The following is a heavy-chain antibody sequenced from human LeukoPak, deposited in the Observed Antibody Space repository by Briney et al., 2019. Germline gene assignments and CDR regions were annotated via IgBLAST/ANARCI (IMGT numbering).Heavy chain of an antibody. CDR2: ISAYNGNT. CDR1: GYTFTSYG. Sequence: GASVKVSCKASGYTFTSYGISWVRQAPGQGLEWMGWISAYNGNTNYAQKLQGRVTMTTDTSTSTAYMELRSLGSDDTAVYYCARSTYYDFWSGPYYFDYWGQGTLVTVSS. CDR3: ARSTYYDFWSGPYYFDY. V-gene: IGHV1-18*01. J-gene: IGHJ4*02. D-gene: IGHD3-3*01.